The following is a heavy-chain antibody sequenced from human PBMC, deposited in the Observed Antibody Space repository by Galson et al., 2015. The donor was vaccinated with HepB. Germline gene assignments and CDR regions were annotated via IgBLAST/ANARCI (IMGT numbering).Heavy chain of an antibody. V-gene: IGHV3-30*04. D-gene: IGHD1-26*01. J-gene: IGHJ4*02. CDR1: GFIFSKYS. Sequence: SLRLSCAASGFIFSKYSMYWVRQAPGMGLEWVAVTSYDGRRKYYADSVKGRFTISRDNSENTLYLQMNSLRPEDSAVYYCVRGGIEGTTYFDYWGQGTLVTVSS. CDR2: TSYDGRRK. CDR3: VRGGIEGTTYFDY.